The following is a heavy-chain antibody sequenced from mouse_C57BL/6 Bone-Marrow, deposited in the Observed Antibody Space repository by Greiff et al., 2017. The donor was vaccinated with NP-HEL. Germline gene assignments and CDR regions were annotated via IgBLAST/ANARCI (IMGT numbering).Heavy chain of an antibody. D-gene: IGHD2-4*01. V-gene: IGHV1-81*01. CDR1: GYTFTSYG. CDR3: AREDYDYDVIDY. CDR2: IYPRSGNT. J-gene: IGHJ2*01. Sequence: VQGVESGAELARPGASVKLSCKASGYTFTSYGISWVKQRTGQGLEWIGEIYPRSGNTYYNEKFKGKATLTADKSSSTAYMELRSLTSEDSAVYFCAREDYDYDVIDYWGQGTTLTVSS.